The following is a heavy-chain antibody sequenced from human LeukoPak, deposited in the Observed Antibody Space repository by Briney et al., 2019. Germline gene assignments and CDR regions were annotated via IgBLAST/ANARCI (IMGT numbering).Heavy chain of an antibody. CDR1: GYTFTGYY. J-gene: IGHJ4*02. D-gene: IGHD3-22*01. Sequence: ASVKVSCKASGYTFTGYYMHWVRQAPGQGLEWMGRINPNSGGTNYAQKLQGRVTMTEDTSTDTAYMELSSLRSEDTAVYYCATDLGNYDSSVWGQGTLVTVSS. V-gene: IGHV1-2*06. CDR2: INPNSGGT. CDR3: ATDLGNYDSSV.